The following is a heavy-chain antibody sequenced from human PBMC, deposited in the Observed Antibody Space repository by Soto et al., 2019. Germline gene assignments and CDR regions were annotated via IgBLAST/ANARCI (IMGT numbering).Heavy chain of an antibody. CDR3: AKDNQLLWFHWFDP. CDR2: ISGSGGST. Sequence: EVQLLESGGGLVQPGGSLRLSCAASGFTFSSYAMSWVRQAPGKGLEWVSAISGSGGSTYYADSVKGRFTISRDNSKNTRELRMNSLRADDTAVYYCAKDNQLLWFHWFDPWGQGTLVTVSS. D-gene: IGHD2-2*01. J-gene: IGHJ5*02. CDR1: GFTFSSYA. V-gene: IGHV3-23*01.